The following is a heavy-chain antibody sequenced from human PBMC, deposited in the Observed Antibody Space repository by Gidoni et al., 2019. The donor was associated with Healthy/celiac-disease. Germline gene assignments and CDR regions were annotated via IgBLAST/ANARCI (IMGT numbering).Heavy chain of an antibody. CDR2: IYYSGST. J-gene: IGHJ6*03. V-gene: IGHV4-39*01. CDR3: ARHVPPGGNYSYMDV. CDR1: GGSISSSSYY. Sequence: QLQLQESGPGLVKPSENLSLTCTVSGGSISSSSYYWGWIRQPPGKGLEWIGSIYYSGSTYYNPSLKSRVAISVDTSNTQFSLKLSSVTSADTAVYYCARHVPPGGNYSYMDVWGKGTTVTVSS. D-gene: IGHD3-16*01.